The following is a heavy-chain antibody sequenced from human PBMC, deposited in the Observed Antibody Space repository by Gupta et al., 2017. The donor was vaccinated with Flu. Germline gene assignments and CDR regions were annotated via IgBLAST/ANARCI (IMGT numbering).Heavy chain of an antibody. V-gene: IGHV4-59*01. Sequence: KGLEWIGYIYYSGSTNYNPSLKSRVTISVDTSKNQFSLKLSSVTAADTAVYYCAREDYYDSGGFRGWYGMDVWGQGTTVTVSS. J-gene: IGHJ6*02. CDR3: AREDYYDSGGFRGWYGMDV. D-gene: IGHD3-22*01. CDR2: IYYSGST.